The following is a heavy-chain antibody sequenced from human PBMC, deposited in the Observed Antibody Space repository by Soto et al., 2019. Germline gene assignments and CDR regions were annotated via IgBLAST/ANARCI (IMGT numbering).Heavy chain of an antibody. Sequence: SETLSLTCAVYGGSFSGYYWSWIRQPPGKGLEWIGETNHSGSTNYNPSLKSRVTISVDTSKNQFSLKLSSVTAADTAVYYCARSAPYYYGSGSYYNSRYFDYWGQGTLVTVSS. J-gene: IGHJ4*02. CDR1: GGSFSGYY. CDR3: ARSAPYYYGSGSYYNSRYFDY. CDR2: TNHSGST. V-gene: IGHV4-34*01. D-gene: IGHD3-10*01.